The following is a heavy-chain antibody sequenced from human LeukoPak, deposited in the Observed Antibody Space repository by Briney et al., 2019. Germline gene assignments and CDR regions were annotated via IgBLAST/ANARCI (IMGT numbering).Heavy chain of an antibody. CDR3: ARDPVLIVVVPAAIGWFDP. J-gene: IGHJ5*02. Sequence: ASVKVSCKASGYTFTGYYMHWVRQAPGQGLEWMGWINPNSGGTNYAQKFQGRVTMTRDTSISTAYMELSRLRSDDTAVYYCARDPVLIVVVPAAIGWFDPWGRGTLVTVSS. V-gene: IGHV1-2*02. CDR1: GYTFTGYY. D-gene: IGHD2-2*01. CDR2: INPNSGGT.